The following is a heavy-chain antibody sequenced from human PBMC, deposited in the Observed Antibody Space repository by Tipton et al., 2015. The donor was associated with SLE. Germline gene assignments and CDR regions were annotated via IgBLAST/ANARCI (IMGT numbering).Heavy chain of an antibody. V-gene: IGHV3-74*01. D-gene: IGHD2-15*01. CDR2: INSDGSST. J-gene: IGHJ3*02. CDR1: GFTFSSYA. CDR3: ARGWPDAFDI. Sequence: SLRLSCAASGFTFSSYAMSWVRQAPGKGLVWVSRINSDGSSTSYADSMKGRFTISRDNAKNTLYLQMNSLRAEDTAVYYCARGWPDAFDIWGQGTMVTVSS.